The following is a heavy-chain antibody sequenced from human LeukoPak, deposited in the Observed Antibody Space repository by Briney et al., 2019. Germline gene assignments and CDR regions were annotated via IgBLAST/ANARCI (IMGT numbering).Heavy chain of an antibody. V-gene: IGHV6-1*01. D-gene: IGHD6-25*01. CDR2: TYYRSKWYN. J-gene: IGHJ6*02. Sequence: SQTLSLTCAISGDSVSSNSAAWNWIRQSPSRGLEWLGRTYYRSKWYNDYAVSVKSRITINPDTSKNQFSLQLNSVTPEGTAVYYCARDLVVAAPPYYYYGMDVWGQGTTVTVSS. CDR3: ARDLVVAAPPYYYYGMDV. CDR1: GDSVSSNSAA.